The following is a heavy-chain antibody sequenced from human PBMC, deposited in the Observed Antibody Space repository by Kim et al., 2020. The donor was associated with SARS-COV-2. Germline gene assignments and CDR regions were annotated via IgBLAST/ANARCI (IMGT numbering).Heavy chain of an antibody. J-gene: IGHJ6*03. CDR3: ARGVFGVVIIAFYYYY. Sequence: SETLSLTCTVSGGSISSNDYYWDLIRPPPGKGLEWIGRISYSGRTYYNPSLKSRITISVATSKNQIPLKLRAVTAADTGVYYCARGVFGVVIIAFYYYY. D-gene: IGHD3-3*01. CDR1: GGSISSNDYY. V-gene: IGHV4-39*06. CDR2: ISYSGRT.